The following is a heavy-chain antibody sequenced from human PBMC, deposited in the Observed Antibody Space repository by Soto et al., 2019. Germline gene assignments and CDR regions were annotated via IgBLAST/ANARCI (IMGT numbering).Heavy chain of an antibody. D-gene: IGHD2-2*01. J-gene: IGHJ4*02. V-gene: IGHV4-30-4*01. CDR1: CGSISSGDYY. Sequence: PSETLSLTCTVSCGSISSGDYYWSWIRQPPGKGLEWIGYIYYSGSTYYNPSLKSRVTISVDTSKNQFSLKLSSVTAADTAVYYCARDRGGGYCSSTSCERFFDYWGQGTLVTVSS. CDR2: IYYSGST. CDR3: ARDRGGGYCSSTSCERFFDY.